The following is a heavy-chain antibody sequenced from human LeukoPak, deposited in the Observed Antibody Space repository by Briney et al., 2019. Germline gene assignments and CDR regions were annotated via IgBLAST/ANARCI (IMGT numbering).Heavy chain of an antibody. CDR2: ISYDGSNK. V-gene: IGHV3-30-3*01. CDR3: ARARTREVDY. D-gene: IGHD3-10*01. J-gene: IGHJ4*02. CDR1: GFTFSSYA. Sequence: GGSLRLSSAASGFTFSSYAMHWVRQAPGKGLEWVAVISYDGSNKYYADSVKGRFTISRDNSKNTLYLQMNSLRAEDTAVYYCARARTREVDYWGQGTLVTVSS.